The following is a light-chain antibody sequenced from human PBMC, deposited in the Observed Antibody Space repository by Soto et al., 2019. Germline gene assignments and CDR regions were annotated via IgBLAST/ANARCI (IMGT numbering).Light chain of an antibody. V-gene: IGLV2-14*01. Sequence: QSVLTHPASVSGSPGQSITISCTGTSSDVGLYDYVSWYQQHPGKAPQLMIYAVSNRPSGVSNRFPDSKSGNTASLLISGLQAEEEADYYCSSYTSDSSYVFGSGTKVTVL. CDR2: AVS. CDR3: SSYTSDSSYV. J-gene: IGLJ1*01. CDR1: SSDVGLYDY.